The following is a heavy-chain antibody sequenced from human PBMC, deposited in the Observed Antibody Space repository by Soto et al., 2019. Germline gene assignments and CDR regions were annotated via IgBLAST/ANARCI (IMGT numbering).Heavy chain of an antibody. CDR1: GFDASVNF. CDR2: NNNAGTT. V-gene: IGHV3-66*01. CDR3: VRENYYYGMDV. J-gene: IGHJ6*02. Sequence: DVQLVESGGTLVQPGGSLKLSCAASGFDASVNFMTWVRQAPGKGLEWVSSNNNAGTTFYADSVKGRFTISRDDSKNTLFLQMNSLRVEDTAMYYCVRENYYYGMDVWGQGTAVTVSS.